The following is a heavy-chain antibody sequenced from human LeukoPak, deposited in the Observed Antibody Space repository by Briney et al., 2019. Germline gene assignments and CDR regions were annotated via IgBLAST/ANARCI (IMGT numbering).Heavy chain of an antibody. J-gene: IGHJ4*02. CDR1: GFSFTSYW. Sequence: GRSLRLSCAASGFSFTSYWVHWVRQAPGKGLVWISCINTDGSGTTYADSVKGRFTISRDNAKNTLYLQMNGLRAEDTAVYYCTRAYDSGTYSSFDYWGQGTLVTVTS. V-gene: IGHV3-74*01. D-gene: IGHD3-10*01. CDR2: INTDGSGT. CDR3: TRAYDSGTYSSFDY.